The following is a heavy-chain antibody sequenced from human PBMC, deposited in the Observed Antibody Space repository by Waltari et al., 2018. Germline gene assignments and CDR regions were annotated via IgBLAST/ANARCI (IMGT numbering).Heavy chain of an antibody. J-gene: IGHJ5*02. V-gene: IGHV1-69*13. CDR1: GGTFSSYA. D-gene: IGHD3-22*01. CDR2: IIPIFGTA. Sequence: QVQLVQSGAEVKKPGSSVKVSCKASGGTFSSYAISWVRQAPGQGLEWMGRIIPIFGTANYAQKFQGRVTITADKSTSTAYMELSSLRSEDTAVYYCARGYYYDSSGYYPYWFDPWGQGTLVTVSS. CDR3: ARGYYYDSSGYYPYWFDP.